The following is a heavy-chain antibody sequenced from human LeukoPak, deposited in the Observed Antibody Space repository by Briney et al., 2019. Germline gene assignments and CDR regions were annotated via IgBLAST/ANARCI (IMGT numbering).Heavy chain of an antibody. D-gene: IGHD6-19*01. CDR3: ARGSGWYHIEY. J-gene: IGHJ4*02. CDR2: IKDDGSEK. V-gene: IGHV3-7*03. Sequence: GGSLRLSCAASGFTFSSYWMSWVRQAPGKGLEWVANIKDDGSEKYYVDSVKGRFTISRDNAKNSLYLQMSSLRAEDTAVYYCARGSGWYHIEYWGQGTLVTVSS. CDR1: GFTFSSYW.